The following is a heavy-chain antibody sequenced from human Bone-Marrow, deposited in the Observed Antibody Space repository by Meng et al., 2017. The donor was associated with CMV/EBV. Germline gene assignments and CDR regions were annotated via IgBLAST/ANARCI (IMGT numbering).Heavy chain of an antibody. Sequence: LQQSGPGLVNPSKTLSPPCSVAGESINMANNIWGWIRQPPGKGLEWIASIYYSKSTYYNPSLKSRVTIAVDTSKNQFSLRLSSVTAADTAVYYCARHGMWLIRNAYWGQGTLVTVSS. CDR1: GESINMANNI. J-gene: IGHJ4*02. D-gene: IGHD2-21*01. CDR2: IYYSKST. V-gene: IGHV4-39*07. CDR3: ARHGMWLIRNAY.